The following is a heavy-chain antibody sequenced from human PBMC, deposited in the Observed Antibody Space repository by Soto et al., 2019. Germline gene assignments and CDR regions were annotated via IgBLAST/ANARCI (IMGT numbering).Heavy chain of an antibody. D-gene: IGHD3-22*01. CDR3: ATESSGSSPLHFDF. J-gene: IGHJ4*02. CDR1: GGSVSSGYHY. CDR2: VYYSGST. Sequence: QVLLEESGPGLVKPSQTLSLTCPVSGGSVSSGYHYWSWIRHPPGKGLEWIGYVYYSGSTYYNPSLGSRVTISIDTSKNQFSLKLNPVTASDAAVYFCATESSGSSPLHFDFWGQGALVSVSS. V-gene: IGHV4-30-4*01.